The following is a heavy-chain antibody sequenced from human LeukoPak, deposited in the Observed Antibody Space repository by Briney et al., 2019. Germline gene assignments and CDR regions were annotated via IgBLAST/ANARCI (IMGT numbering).Heavy chain of an antibody. CDR2: MYNSVS. Sequence: PSETLSLTCTVSGGSISNYYWSRIRQPPGKALEWIAYMYNSVSNYTPSLKSRVTISVDTSKNQFYMKLSSVTAADTAVYYCARHRARDGYNALAYWGQGTLVTVSS. CDR3: ARHRARDGYNALAY. D-gene: IGHD5-24*01. J-gene: IGHJ4*02. CDR1: GGSISNYY. V-gene: IGHV4-59*08.